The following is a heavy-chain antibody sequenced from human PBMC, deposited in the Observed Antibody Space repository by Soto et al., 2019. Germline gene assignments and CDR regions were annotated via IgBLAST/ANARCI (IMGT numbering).Heavy chain of an antibody. CDR2: IIPIFGTA. CDR3: AGDLVYSSSWTRDAFDI. V-gene: IGHV1-69*01. D-gene: IGHD6-13*01. J-gene: IGHJ3*02. CDR1: GGTFSSYA. Sequence: QVQLVQSGAEVKKPGSSVKVSCKASGGTFSSYAISWVRQAPGQGLEWMGGIIPIFGTANYAQKFQGRVTITADESTSTAYMELSSLRSEDTAVYYCAGDLVYSSSWTRDAFDIWGQGTMVTVSS.